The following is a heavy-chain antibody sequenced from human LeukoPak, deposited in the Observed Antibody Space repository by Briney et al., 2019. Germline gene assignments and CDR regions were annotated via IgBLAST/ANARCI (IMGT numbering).Heavy chain of an antibody. CDR1: GYTFSSYA. Sequence: PGGSLRLSCAASGYTFSSYAMSWVRQAPGEGLEWVSAISGSVGSTYYADSVKGRFTISRDNSKNTLYLQMNSLRAEEMAVYYCAKLGGSGSYYAYFDCWGQGTLVTVSS. J-gene: IGHJ4*02. D-gene: IGHD3-10*01. CDR2: ISGSVGST. V-gene: IGHV3-23*01. CDR3: AKLGGSGSYYAYFDC.